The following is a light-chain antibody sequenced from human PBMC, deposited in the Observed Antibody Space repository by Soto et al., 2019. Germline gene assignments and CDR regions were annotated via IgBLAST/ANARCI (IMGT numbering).Light chain of an antibody. Sequence: DIQMTQSPPTLSASVGDRVTITCRASQTISTWLAWYQQKPGKAPKLLIYKASKLENGVPSRFSGSGSGTEFTLTISGLQPDDFATYYCQQYNSYSTFGQGTKVEIK. CDR1: QTISTW. J-gene: IGKJ1*01. CDR2: KAS. CDR3: QQYNSYST. V-gene: IGKV1-5*03.